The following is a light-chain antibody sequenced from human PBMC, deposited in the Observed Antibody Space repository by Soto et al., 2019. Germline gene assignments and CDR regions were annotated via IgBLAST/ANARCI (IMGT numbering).Light chain of an antibody. V-gene: IGKV1-9*01. CDR3: QQYYSYPRIT. CDR2: AAS. Sequence: DLQLTQSPSFLSPSIGESVTITCRASQVISSYLAWYQQKPGKAPKLLIYAASTLQSGVPSRFSGSGSGTDFTLTISCLQSEDFATYYCQQYYSYPRITFGQGTRLEIK. CDR1: QVISSY. J-gene: IGKJ5*01.